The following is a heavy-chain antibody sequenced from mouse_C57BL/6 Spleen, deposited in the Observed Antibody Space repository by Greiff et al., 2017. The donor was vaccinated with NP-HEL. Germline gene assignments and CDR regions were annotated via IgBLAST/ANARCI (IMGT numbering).Heavy chain of an antibody. V-gene: IGHV1-22*01. D-gene: IGHD1-1*01. CDR1: GYTFTDYN. Sequence: VQLQQSGPELVKPGASVKMSCKASGYTFTDYNMHWVKQSPGKSLEWIGYINPNNGGTSSNQKFKGKATLTVNKSSSTAYMEIRSLTSEDSAVYYCATPHYYGSLYYAMDDWGQGTSVTVAS. CDR2: INPNNGGT. CDR3: ATPHYYGSLYYAMDD. J-gene: IGHJ4*01.